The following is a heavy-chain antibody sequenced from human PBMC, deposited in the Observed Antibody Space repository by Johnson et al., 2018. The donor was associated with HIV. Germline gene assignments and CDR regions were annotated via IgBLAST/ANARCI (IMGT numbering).Heavy chain of an antibody. Sequence: QVQLVESGGGVVQPGGSLRLSCAASGFTFSSYGMHWVRQAPGKGLEWVAFIRYDGSNKYYAASVKGRFTISRDNSKTTLYLQMNSLRAEETAVYYCAKELTLDDAFDIWGQGTMVTVSS. J-gene: IGHJ3*02. CDR1: GFTFSSYG. CDR2: IRYDGSNK. V-gene: IGHV3-30*02. CDR3: AKELTLDDAFDI.